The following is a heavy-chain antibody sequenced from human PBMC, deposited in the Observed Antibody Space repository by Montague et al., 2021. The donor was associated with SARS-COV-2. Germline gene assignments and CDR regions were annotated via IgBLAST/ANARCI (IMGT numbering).Heavy chain of an antibody. CDR1: GGSIKSNSYY. CDR2: TYNTGST. J-gene: IGHJ4*02. Sequence: SETLSLTCNVSGGSIKSNSYYWGWIRQPPGKGLEWIGSTYNTGSTYYNPSLKSRVTISVDTSKNQFSLKVSSLTAADTAVFYCARQQAAARGAYFDYWGQGTLVTVSS. D-gene: IGHD6-13*01. CDR3: ARQQAAARGAYFDY. V-gene: IGHV4-39*01.